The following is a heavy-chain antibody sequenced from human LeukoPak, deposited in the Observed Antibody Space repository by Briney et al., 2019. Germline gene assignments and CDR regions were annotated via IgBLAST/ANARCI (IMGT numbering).Heavy chain of an antibody. CDR3: AKGQRFYGEYYFDQ. CDR2: ISGSGGST. D-gene: IGHD4-17*01. J-gene: IGHJ4*02. CDR1: GFTFSSYA. V-gene: IGHV3-23*01. Sequence: PGGSLRLSCAASGFTFSSYAMSWVRQAPGKGLEWVSAISGSGGSTYYADSVKGRFTISRGNSKNTLYLQMNRLRAEDTAVYYCAKGQRFYGEYYFDQWGQGTLVTVSS.